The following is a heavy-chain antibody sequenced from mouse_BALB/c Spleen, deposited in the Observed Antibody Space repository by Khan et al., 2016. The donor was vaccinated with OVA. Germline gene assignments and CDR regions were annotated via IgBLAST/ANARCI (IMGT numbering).Heavy chain of an antibody. V-gene: IGHV3-2*02. CDR2: ITYSGNT. D-gene: IGHD1-1*01. J-gene: IGHJ2*01. Sequence: VQLKQSGPGLVKPSQSLSLTCTVTGYSITTDYAWNWIRQFPGNKLEWMGFITYSGNTKYNPYLKSRISITRDTSKNQFFLQLKSVTTEDTARYYGARVYGGDFDNWGQGTTLTVSS. CDR1: GYSITTDYA. CDR3: ARVYGGDFDN.